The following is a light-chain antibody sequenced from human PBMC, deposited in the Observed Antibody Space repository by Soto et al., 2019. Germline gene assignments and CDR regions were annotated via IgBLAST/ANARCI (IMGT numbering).Light chain of an antibody. CDR2: AAS. V-gene: IGKV3-15*01. Sequence: EIVMTQSPATLSVSPGERATLSCRASQSVNSNLAWYQQKPGQAPRLLIYAASTRATGIPARFSGSGSGTDFTLTISRLEHEDFAVYYCQQYGWAPTWTFGQGTQVDIK. J-gene: IGKJ1*01. CDR3: QQYGWAPTWT. CDR1: QSVNSN.